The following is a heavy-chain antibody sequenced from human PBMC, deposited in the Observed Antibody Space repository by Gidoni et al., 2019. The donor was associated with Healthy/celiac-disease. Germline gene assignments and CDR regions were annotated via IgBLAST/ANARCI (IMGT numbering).Heavy chain of an antibody. CDR2: ISWDGGST. CDR1: GFTFDDYT. CDR3: AKEWYAGYFDY. Sequence: VQLVESGGVVVQPGGSLRLSCAASGFTFDDYTMHWVRQAPGKGLAWVFLISWDGGSTYYADSVKGRFTISRDNSKNSLYLQMNSLRTEDTALYYCAKEWYAGYFDYWGQGTLVTVSS. J-gene: IGHJ4*02. V-gene: IGHV3-43*01. D-gene: IGHD2-15*01.